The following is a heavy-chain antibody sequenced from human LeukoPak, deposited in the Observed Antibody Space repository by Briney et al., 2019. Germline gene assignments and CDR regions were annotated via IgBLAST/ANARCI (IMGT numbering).Heavy chain of an antibody. Sequence: SETLSLTCTVSGGSISSSSYYWGWIRQPPGKGLEWIGSIYYSGSTHYNPSLKSRVTISVDTSKNQFSLKLSSVTAADTAVYYCARLDYDFWSGYYTGYGDYWGQGTLVTVSS. CDR3: ARLDYDFWSGYYTGYGDY. CDR2: IYYSGST. V-gene: IGHV4-39*01. CDR1: GGSISSSSYY. J-gene: IGHJ4*02. D-gene: IGHD3-3*01.